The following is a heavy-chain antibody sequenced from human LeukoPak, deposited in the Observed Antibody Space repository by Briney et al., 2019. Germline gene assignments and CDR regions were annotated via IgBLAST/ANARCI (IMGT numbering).Heavy chain of an antibody. CDR1: GDSIRSYY. V-gene: IGHV4-59*01. D-gene: IGHD3-3*01. Sequence: SETLSHTCTVSGDSIRSYYWSWIRKPPGKGLEWIGYIYYSGSANYNPSLKSRVTISVDTSKNQFSLKLSSVTAADTAVYYCARKRVGMDITGHGTAVTVSS. J-gene: IGHJ6*02. CDR2: IYYSGSA. CDR3: ARKRVGMDI.